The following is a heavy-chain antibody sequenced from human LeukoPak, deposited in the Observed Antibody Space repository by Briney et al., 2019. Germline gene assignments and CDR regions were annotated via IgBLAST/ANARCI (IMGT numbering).Heavy chain of an antibody. J-gene: IGHJ4*02. D-gene: IGHD3-10*01. CDR3: TYYYGSDDY. CDR1: GGSFSGYC. Sequence: SETLSLTCAVYGGSFSGYCWSWIRQPPGKGLEWIGEINHSGSTNYNPSLKSRVTISVDTSKNQFSLKLSSVTAADTAVYYCTYYYGSDDYWGQGTLVTVSS. CDR2: INHSGST. V-gene: IGHV4-34*01.